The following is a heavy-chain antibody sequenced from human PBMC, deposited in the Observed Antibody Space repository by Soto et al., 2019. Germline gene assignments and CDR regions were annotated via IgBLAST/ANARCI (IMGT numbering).Heavy chain of an antibody. CDR1: GFTFSSYA. J-gene: IGHJ4*02. Sequence: GGSLRLSCAASGFTFSSYAMSWVRQAPGKGLEWVSAISGSGGSTYYADSVKGRFTISRDNSKNTLYLQMNSLRAEDTAVYYCAKGLREIQQLVISVLYYFDYWGQGTLVTVSS. CDR2: ISGSGGST. V-gene: IGHV3-23*01. CDR3: AKGLREIQQLVISVLYYFDY. D-gene: IGHD6-13*01.